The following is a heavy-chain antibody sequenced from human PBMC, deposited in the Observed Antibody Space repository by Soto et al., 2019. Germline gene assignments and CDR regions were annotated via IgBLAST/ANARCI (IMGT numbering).Heavy chain of an antibody. Sequence: EVQLVESGGGLVQPGGSLRLSCAASGFTVSSNSMSWVRQAPGKGLEWVSVIYSGGSTYYADSVKGRFTISRDNSKNTLYLQMNSLRAEDTAVYYCARDRGNYYYMDVWGKGTTVTVSS. J-gene: IGHJ6*03. V-gene: IGHV3-66*01. CDR2: IYSGGST. CDR1: GFTVSSNS. CDR3: ARDRGNYYYMDV.